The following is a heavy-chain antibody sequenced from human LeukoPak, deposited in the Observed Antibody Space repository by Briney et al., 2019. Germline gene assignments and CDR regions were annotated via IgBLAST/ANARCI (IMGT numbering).Heavy chain of an antibody. CDR2: INPNSGGT. CDR1: GYTFTGYY. D-gene: IGHD1-26*01. V-gene: IGHV1-2*02. CDR3: ARARGRELLPYVDY. Sequence: ASVKVSCKASGYTFTGYYMHWVRQAPGQGLEWMGWINPNSGGTNYAQKFQGRVTMTRDTSISTAYMELSRLRSDDTAVYYCARARGRELLPYVDYWGQGTLVTVSS. J-gene: IGHJ4*02.